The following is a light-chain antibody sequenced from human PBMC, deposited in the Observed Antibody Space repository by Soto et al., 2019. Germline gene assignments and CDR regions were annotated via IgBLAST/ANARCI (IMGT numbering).Light chain of an antibody. Sequence: VMTQSPDTLSVSPGERATLSCRASETVRSNLAWYQQQPGQAPRLLIYAASTRATGIPARFIGNGSGTEFTLTISSLQSEDFAVYYCQQYNNWWTFGQGTKVEIK. CDR2: AAS. J-gene: IGKJ1*01. CDR1: ETVRSN. V-gene: IGKV3D-15*01. CDR3: QQYNNWWT.